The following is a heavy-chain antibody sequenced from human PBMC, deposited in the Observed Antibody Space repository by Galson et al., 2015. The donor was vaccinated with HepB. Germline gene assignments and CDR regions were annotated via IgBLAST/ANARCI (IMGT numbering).Heavy chain of an antibody. Sequence: SLRLSCAASGFTFSSYGMHWVRQAPGKGLEWVAVIWYDGSNKYYADSVKGRFTISRDNSKNTLYLQMNSLRAEDTAVYYCAKDLGPYMTTSYYYYGMDVWGQGTTVTVSS. CDR2: IWYDGSNK. CDR3: AKDLGPYMTTSYYYYGMDV. V-gene: IGHV3-33*06. D-gene: IGHD2/OR15-2a*01. J-gene: IGHJ6*02. CDR1: GFTFSSYG.